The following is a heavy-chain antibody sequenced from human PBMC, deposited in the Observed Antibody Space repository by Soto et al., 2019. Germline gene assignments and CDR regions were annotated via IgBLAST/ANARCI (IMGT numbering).Heavy chain of an antibody. CDR2: SHYSGNT. D-gene: IGHD1-1*01. CDR3: ARMNHLAPTRNAVDI. CDR1: DGSIISYF. J-gene: IGHJ3*02. Sequence: SETLSLTCTVSDGSIISYFWTWIRQSPGRGLQWIGYSHYSGNTNDNPSLKKRVTMSVDTFKNKFSLNLASVTAADTAVYYCARMNHLAPTRNAVDIWGQGTMVTVSS. V-gene: IGHV4-59*01.